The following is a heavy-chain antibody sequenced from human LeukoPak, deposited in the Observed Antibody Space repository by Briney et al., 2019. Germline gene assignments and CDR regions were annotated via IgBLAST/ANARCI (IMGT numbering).Heavy chain of an antibody. J-gene: IGHJ6*03. CDR3: ARDSPHTSDYYYYMDV. V-gene: IGHV1-69*05. CDR1: GGTFSSYA. Sequence: SVKVSCKASGGTFSSYAISWVRQAPGQGLEWMGGIIPIFGTANYAQKFQGRVTITTDESTSTAYMELSSLRSEDTAVYYCARDSPHTSDYYYYMDVWGKGTTVTVSS. D-gene: IGHD2/OR15-2a*01. CDR2: IIPIFGTA.